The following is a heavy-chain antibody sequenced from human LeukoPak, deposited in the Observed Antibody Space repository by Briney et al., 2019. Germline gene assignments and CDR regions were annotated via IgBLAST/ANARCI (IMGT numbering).Heavy chain of an antibody. CDR1: GFTFSMSD. D-gene: IGHD3-10*01. Sequence: GGSLRLSCAASGFTFSMSDMHWVRQAPGKGLEWAAFIRYDGGHKSYADSVRGRLTISRDNSKNTLYLKLNRLRPEDTAVYYCAKARVFGEDAFDLWGQGTMVTVSS. CDR2: IRYDGGHK. J-gene: IGHJ3*01. V-gene: IGHV3-30*02. CDR3: AKARVFGEDAFDL.